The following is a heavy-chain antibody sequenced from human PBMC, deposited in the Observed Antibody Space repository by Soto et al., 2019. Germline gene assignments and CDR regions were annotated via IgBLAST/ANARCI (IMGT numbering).Heavy chain of an antibody. CDR1: GGPINTFY. CDR3: AREGSYSAYNFAHGIQLWSFDF. Sequence: SETLSLTCTVSGGPINTFYWSWVRQPAGKGLEWIGRIFSSGSTSFNPSLESRVAIAVDTSKNHFSINLSSVTAAHMAVYYCAREGSYSAYNFAHGIQLWSFDFWGQGAMVTVS. V-gene: IGHV4-4*07. D-gene: IGHD5-12*01. J-gene: IGHJ4*02. CDR2: IFSSGST.